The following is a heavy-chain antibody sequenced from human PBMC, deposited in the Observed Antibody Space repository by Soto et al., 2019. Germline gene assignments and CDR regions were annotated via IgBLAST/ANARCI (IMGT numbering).Heavy chain of an antibody. CDR3: ASRITFDY. D-gene: IGHD3-16*01. CDR2: IYSSGST. CDR1: GGSISSSSYY. J-gene: IGHJ4*02. V-gene: IGHV4-39*01. Sequence: SETLSLTCSVSGGSISSSSYYWGWIRQPPGKGLEWIGSIYSSGSTYYNPSLKSRVTISVDTSKNQFSLKLSSVTAADTAVYYCASRITFDYWGQGTLVTVSS.